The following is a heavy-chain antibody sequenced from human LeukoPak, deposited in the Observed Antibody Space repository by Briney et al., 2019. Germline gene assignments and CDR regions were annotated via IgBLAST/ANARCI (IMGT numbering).Heavy chain of an antibody. CDR1: GYTFTSYG. CDR3: ARRTMWDTNGWLSPDY. V-gene: IGHV1-18*01. J-gene: IGHJ4*02. Sequence: GASVKVSCKASGYTFTSYGISWVRQAPGQGLEWMGCISAYNGNTNYAQKLQGRVTMTTDTSTSTAYMELRSMRSDDTAVYYCARRTMWDTNGWLSPDYWGQGTLVTVSS. CDR2: ISAYNGNT. D-gene: IGHD6-19*01.